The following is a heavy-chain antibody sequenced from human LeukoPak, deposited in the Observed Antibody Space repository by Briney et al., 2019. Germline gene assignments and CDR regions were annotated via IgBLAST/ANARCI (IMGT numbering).Heavy chain of an antibody. Sequence: SETLSLTCTVSGGSISSYYWSWIRQPPGKGLEWIGYIYYSGSTNYNPPLKSRVTISVDTSKNQFSLKLSSVTAADTAVYYCAREMGHSGRYDYWGQGTLVTVSS. CDR3: AREMGHSGRYDY. D-gene: IGHD3-10*01. V-gene: IGHV4-59*01. J-gene: IGHJ4*02. CDR2: IYYSGST. CDR1: GGSISSYY.